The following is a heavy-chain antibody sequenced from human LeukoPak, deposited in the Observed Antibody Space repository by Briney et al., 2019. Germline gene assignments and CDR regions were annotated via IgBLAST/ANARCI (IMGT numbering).Heavy chain of an antibody. J-gene: IGHJ6*04. CDR2: IYSGGST. CDR3: ARDVVTAAAGSYYYYGMDV. Sequence: GGSLRLSCAASGFTVSSNYMSWVRQAPGKGLEWVSVIYSGGSTYYADSVKGRFPISRDNSKNTLYLQMNSLRAEDTAVYYCARDVVTAAAGSYYYYGMDVWGKGTTVTVSS. V-gene: IGHV3-53*01. D-gene: IGHD6-13*01. CDR1: GFTVSSNY.